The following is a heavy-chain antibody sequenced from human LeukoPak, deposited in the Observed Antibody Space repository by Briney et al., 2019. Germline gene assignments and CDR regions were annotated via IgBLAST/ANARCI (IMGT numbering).Heavy chain of an antibody. Sequence: SETLSLTCAVYGGSFSGYYWSWIRQPPGKGLEWIGEINHSGSTNYNPSLKSRVTISVDTSKNQFSLKLSSVTAADTAVYYCAREVRGVIVDAFDIWGQGTMVTVSS. CDR3: AREVRGVIVDAFDI. J-gene: IGHJ3*02. D-gene: IGHD3-10*01. CDR2: INHSGST. V-gene: IGHV4-34*01. CDR1: GGSFSGYY.